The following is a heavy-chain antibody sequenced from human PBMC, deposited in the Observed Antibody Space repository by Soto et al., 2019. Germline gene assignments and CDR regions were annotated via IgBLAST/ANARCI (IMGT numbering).Heavy chain of an antibody. Sequence: SETLSLTCTVSGGCVSSGSYYWSWIRQPPGKGLEWIGYIYYSGSTNYNPSLKSRVTISVDRSKNQFSLKLSSVTAADTAVYYCARTPDYWGQGTLVTVSS. V-gene: IGHV4-61*01. CDR2: IYYSGST. CDR1: GGCVSSGSYY. J-gene: IGHJ4*02. D-gene: IGHD2-15*01. CDR3: ARTPDY.